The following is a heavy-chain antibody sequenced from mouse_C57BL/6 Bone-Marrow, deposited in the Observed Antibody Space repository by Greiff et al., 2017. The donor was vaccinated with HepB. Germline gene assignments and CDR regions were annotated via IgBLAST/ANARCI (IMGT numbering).Heavy chain of an antibody. D-gene: IGHD1-1*01. CDR2: IYPGSGNT. J-gene: IGHJ4*01. Sequence: QVTLKVCGPELVKPGASVKISCKASGYSFTSYYIHWVKQRPGQGLEWIGWIYPGSGNTKYNEKFKGKATLTADTSSSTAYMQLSSLTSEDSAVYYCAKDYYGSYYAMDYWGQGTSVTVSS. V-gene: IGHV1-66*01. CDR3: AKDYYGSYYAMDY. CDR1: GYSFTSYY.